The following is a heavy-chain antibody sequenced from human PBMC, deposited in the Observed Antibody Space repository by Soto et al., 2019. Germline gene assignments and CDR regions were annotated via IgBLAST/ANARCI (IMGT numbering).Heavy chain of an antibody. V-gene: IGHV5-10-1*04. CDR3: ARLGSLLQPIDY. CDR1: GYIFRNNW. CDR2: IDLTDSYT. Sequence: PGESLKISCKGSGYIFRNNWITWVRQMPGKGLEWVGRIDLTDSYTSYNSSFEGQVTISSDRSIATAYLQWTSLKASDTAIYFCARLGSLLQPIDYWGQGTPVTVSS. D-gene: IGHD4-4*01. J-gene: IGHJ4*02.